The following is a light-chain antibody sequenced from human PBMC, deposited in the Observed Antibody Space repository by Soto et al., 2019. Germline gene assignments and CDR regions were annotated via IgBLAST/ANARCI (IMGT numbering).Light chain of an antibody. J-gene: IGKJ1*01. V-gene: IGKV3-15*01. CDR3: QQYFDWPQS. CDR1: QSVTNN. CDR2: DAS. Sequence: EIVNSQSPATLSVTPGERATLSCKASQSVTNNLAWYQQKPGQAPRLLIYDASTRATGIPARFSGSGSGTEFTLTISSLQSEDFAVFYCQQYFDWPQSFGQGTKWIS.